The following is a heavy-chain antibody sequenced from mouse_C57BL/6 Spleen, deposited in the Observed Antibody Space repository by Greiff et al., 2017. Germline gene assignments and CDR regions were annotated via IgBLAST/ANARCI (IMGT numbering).Heavy chain of an antibody. Sequence: QVQLQQPGAELVMPGASVKLSCKASGYTFTSYWMHWVKQRPGQGLEWIGEIDPSDNYTNYNQKFKGKSTLTVDKASSTAYMQLSSLTSEDSAVYYCARGRYEWYFDVWGTGTTVTVSS. D-gene: IGHD2-12*01. J-gene: IGHJ1*03. CDR2: IDPSDNYT. CDR1: GYTFTSYW. CDR3: ARGRYEWYFDV. V-gene: IGHV1-69*01.